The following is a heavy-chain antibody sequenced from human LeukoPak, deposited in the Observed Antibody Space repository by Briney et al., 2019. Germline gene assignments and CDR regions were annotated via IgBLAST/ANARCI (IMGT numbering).Heavy chain of an antibody. CDR1: GFTLSSYA. CDR2: ISYDGSNK. CDR3: ARDLGEYQLLSGDY. D-gene: IGHD2-2*01. V-gene: IGHV3-30-3*01. J-gene: IGHJ4*02. Sequence: PGGSLRLSCVASGFTLSSYAIQWVRQAPGKGLEWVAVISYDGSNKYYADSVKGRFTISRDNSKNTLYLQMNSLRAEDTAVYYCARDLGEYQLLSGDYWGQGTLVTVSS.